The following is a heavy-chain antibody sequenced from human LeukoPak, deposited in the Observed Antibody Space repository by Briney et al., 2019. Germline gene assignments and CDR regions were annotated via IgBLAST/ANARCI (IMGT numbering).Heavy chain of an antibody. CDR3: ARFNYGSGSYYVPPYYYYMDV. CDR1: GGSISSGSYY. V-gene: IGHV4-61*02. D-gene: IGHD3-10*01. Sequence: SQTLSLTCTVSGGSISSGSYYWSWIRQPAGKGLEWIGRIYTSGSTNYNPSLKSRVTMSVDTSKNQFSLKLSSVTAADTAVYYCARFNYGSGSYYVPPYYYYMDVWGKGTTVIISS. CDR2: IYTSGST. J-gene: IGHJ6*03.